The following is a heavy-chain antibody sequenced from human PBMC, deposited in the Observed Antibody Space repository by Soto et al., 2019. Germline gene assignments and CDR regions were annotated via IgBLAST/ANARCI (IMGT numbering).Heavy chain of an antibody. Sequence: QVQLLQSGAEAKNPGASVKVSCKASGYTFTNYIVIWIRQAPGQGLEWVGWIKPFSPNAYSPQKFQGRVTLTADTSTSTAYMELTSLRPDVTAGYSCATAEGSESYYGYYGLDDWHQGTTVTVSS. CDR2: IKPFSPNA. CDR1: GYTFTNYI. CDR3: ATAEGSESYYGYYGLDD. V-gene: IGHV1-18*01. J-gene: IGHJ6*02. D-gene: IGHD3-10*01.